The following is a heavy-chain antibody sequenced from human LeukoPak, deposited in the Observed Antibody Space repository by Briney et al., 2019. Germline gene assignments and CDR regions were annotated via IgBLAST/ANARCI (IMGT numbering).Heavy chain of an antibody. V-gene: IGHV1-69*13. J-gene: IGHJ5*02. Sequence: SVKVSCKASGGTFSSYAISWVRQAPGQGLEWTGGIIPIFGTANYAQKFQGRVTITADESTSTAYMELSSLTSEDTAVYFCARSNYGGKRWFDPWGQGTLVIVSS. D-gene: IGHD4-23*01. CDR3: ARSNYGGKRWFDP. CDR1: GGTFSSYA. CDR2: IIPIFGTA.